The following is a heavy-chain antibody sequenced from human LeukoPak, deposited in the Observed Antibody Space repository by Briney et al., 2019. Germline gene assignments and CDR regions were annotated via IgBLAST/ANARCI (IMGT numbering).Heavy chain of an antibody. D-gene: IGHD3-22*01. CDR1: GYSFDRYG. CDR2: IGAFNGNT. Sequence: ASVKVSCKASGYSFDRYGISWIRQAPGQGLEWLGWIGAFNGNTNYAQNLQGRVTMTADTSTTTAYMELRSLSSDDTAVYYCARDFLSYDGSENHFEDTFDIWGQGTMVTVSS. J-gene: IGHJ3*02. V-gene: IGHV1-18*01. CDR3: ARDFLSYDGSENHFEDTFDI.